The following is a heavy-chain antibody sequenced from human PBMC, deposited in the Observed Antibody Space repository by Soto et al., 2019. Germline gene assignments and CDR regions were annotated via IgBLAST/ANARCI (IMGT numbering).Heavy chain of an antibody. CDR1: GFSLSTSGVG. D-gene: IGHD4-4*01. V-gene: IGHV2-5*02. J-gene: IGHJ2*01. CDR3: VHQAWNNNNYYFDL. Sequence: QITVKESGPKLVKPSQTLTLTCAFPGFSLSTSGVGVGWVRQPPGKAPEWLALIYWDDDKRYRPSLKSRLSITKDTSKDQVVFTMTNMDPVDTATYYCVHQAWNNNNYYFDLWGRGTLVTVSS. CDR2: IYWDDDK.